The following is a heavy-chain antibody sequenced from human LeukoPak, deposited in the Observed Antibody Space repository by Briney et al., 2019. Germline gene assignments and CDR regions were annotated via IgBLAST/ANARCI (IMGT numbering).Heavy chain of an antibody. D-gene: IGHD2-2*01. CDR1: GFTFSSYA. CDR2: ISGSGGST. J-gene: IGHJ4*02. CDR3: ASPPGDCGITSCVF. Sequence: RTGGSLRLSCAASGFTFSSYAMNWVRQAPGKGLEGVSAISGSGGSTYYADSVKGRFTISRDNSKNTVYLQMNSLRAEDTAVYYCASPPGDCGITSCVFWGQGTLVTVSS. V-gene: IGHV3-23*01.